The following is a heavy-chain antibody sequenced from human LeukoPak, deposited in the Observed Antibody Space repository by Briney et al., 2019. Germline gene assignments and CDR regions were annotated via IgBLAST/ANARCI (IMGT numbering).Heavy chain of an antibody. CDR3: ARANTAQYSSGWLRLGSDPYYYYMDV. V-gene: IGHV4-61*02. D-gene: IGHD6-19*01. Sequence: SETLSLTCTVSGGSISTGSYYWSWIRQPAGKGLEWIGRIYPSGSTNYNPSLKSRVTMSVDTSKNQFSLKLSSVTAADTAVYYCARANTAQYSSGWLRLGSDPYYYYMDVWGKGTTVTISS. CDR2: IYPSGST. J-gene: IGHJ6*03. CDR1: GGSISTGSYY.